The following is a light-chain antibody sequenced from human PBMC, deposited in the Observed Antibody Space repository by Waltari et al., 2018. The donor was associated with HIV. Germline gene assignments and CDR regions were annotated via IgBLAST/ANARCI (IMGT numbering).Light chain of an antibody. V-gene: IGLV3-25*03. CDR3: QSADNTGNYV. J-gene: IGLJ1*01. CDR1: ALTKQY. Sequence: SFELKKPPSVSVSPGQTARITCSADALTKQYAYWYQQKPGQDPVLVIFKDTERPSGIPGLFSCFSSGTTVTLTISGVQAEDEADYYCQSADNTGNYVFGTGTKVTV. CDR2: KDT.